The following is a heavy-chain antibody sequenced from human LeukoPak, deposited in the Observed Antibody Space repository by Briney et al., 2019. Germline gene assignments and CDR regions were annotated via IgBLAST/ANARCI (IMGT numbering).Heavy chain of an antibody. CDR3: AIPRNYYDSSGYALDY. D-gene: IGHD3-22*01. Sequence: PSETLSLTCAVYGGSFSGYYWSWIRQPPGKGLEWIGEIYHSGSTNYNPSLKSRVTISVDTSKNQFSLKLSSVTAADTAVYYCAIPRNYYDSSGYALDYWGQGTLVTVSS. CDR2: IYHSGST. V-gene: IGHV4-34*01. CDR1: GGSFSGYY. J-gene: IGHJ4*02.